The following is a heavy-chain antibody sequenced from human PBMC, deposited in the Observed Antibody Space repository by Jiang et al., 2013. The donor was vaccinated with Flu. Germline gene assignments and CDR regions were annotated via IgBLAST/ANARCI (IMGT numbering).Heavy chain of an antibody. J-gene: IGHJ5*02. D-gene: IGHD3-10*01. V-gene: IGHV5-51*01. Sequence: FTTYCFGWVRQMPGKGLEWMGIIYPGDSNARYSPSFQGQVTISVDKSINTAYLQWSSLKPSDTAMYYCARHHITMVQGVITGPGFDPWGQGTLVTVSS. CDR1: FTTYC. CDR3: ARHHITMVQGVITGPGFDP. CDR2: IYPGDSNA.